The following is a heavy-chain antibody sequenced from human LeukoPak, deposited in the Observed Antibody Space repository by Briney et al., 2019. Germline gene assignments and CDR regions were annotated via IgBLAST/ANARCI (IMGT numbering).Heavy chain of an antibody. J-gene: IGHJ4*02. CDR1: GYTFTSYD. CDR3: ARGLLVAAGNGKWADY. Sequence: ASVKVSCKASGYTFTSYDINWVRQAPGQGLEWMGWINPNSGGTNYAQKFQGRVTMTRDTSISTAYMELSRLRSDDTAVYYCARGLLVAAGNGKWADYWGQGTLVTVSS. CDR2: INPNSGGT. V-gene: IGHV1-2*02. D-gene: IGHD6-13*01.